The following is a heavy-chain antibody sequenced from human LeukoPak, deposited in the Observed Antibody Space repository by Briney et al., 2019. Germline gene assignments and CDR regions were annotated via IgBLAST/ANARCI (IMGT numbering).Heavy chain of an antibody. Sequence: ASVKASCKASGYTFTSYAMHWVRQAPGQRVGWMGWINAGNGNTKYSQKFQGRVTINRDTSASTAYMELSSLRSEDTAVYYCARAVCSGGSCPFDYWGRGTLVTVSS. CDR2: INAGNGNT. V-gene: IGHV1-3*01. CDR3: ARAVCSGGSCPFDY. CDR1: GYTFTSYA. J-gene: IGHJ4*02. D-gene: IGHD2-15*01.